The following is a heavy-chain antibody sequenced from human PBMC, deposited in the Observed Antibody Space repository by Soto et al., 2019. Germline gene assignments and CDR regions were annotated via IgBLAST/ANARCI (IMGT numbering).Heavy chain of an antibody. D-gene: IGHD1-1*01. CDR3: ARGRYGDY. J-gene: IGHJ4*02. CDR2: ISAHNGNT. CDR1: GYGFTTYG. Sequence: QVHLVQSGAEVKKPGASVKVSCKGSGYGFTTYGITWVRKAPGQGLEGMAWISAHNGNTNYAQKLQGRVTVTRDTSTSTAYMELRSLRSDDTAVYYCARGRYGDYWGQGALVTVSS. V-gene: IGHV1-18*01.